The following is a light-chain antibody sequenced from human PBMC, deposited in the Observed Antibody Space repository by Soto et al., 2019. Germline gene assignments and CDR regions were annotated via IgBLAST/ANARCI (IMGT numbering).Light chain of an antibody. V-gene: IGKV1-5*01. CDR3: HNYNSYPGT. CDR1: QSVTSW. J-gene: IGKJ1*01. Sequence: DVQMTQSPSTLSASVGDRVTITCRASQSVTSWLAWYQQKPGKAPKVLIYDASSLESGVPSRFSGSGSGTEFTLTSSSLHPDDFANYYCHNYNSYPGTFDQGTNVEIK. CDR2: DAS.